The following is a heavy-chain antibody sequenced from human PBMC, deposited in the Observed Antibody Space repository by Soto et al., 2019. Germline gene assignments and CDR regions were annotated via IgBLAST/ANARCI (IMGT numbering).Heavy chain of an antibody. Sequence: QVQLVQSGAEVKKPGSSVKVPCKASGGTFSSYAISWVRQAPGQGLEWMGGIIPIFGTANYAQKFQGRVTITADESTSTAYMELSSLRSEDTAVYYCARDKAGYYYDSSGYYPFDYWGQGTLVTVSS. J-gene: IGHJ4*02. CDR2: IIPIFGTA. D-gene: IGHD3-22*01. CDR1: GGTFSSYA. V-gene: IGHV1-69*01. CDR3: ARDKAGYYYDSSGYYPFDY.